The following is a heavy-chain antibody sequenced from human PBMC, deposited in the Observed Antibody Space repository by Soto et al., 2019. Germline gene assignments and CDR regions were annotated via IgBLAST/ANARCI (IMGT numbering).Heavy chain of an antibody. Sequence: SVKVSCKXSGGTFSSYAISWVRQAPGQGLEWMGGIIPIFGTANYAQKFQGRVTITADESTSTAYMELSSLRSEDTAVYYCAREVAYYYGMDVWGQGTTVTVSS. J-gene: IGHJ6*02. D-gene: IGHD5-12*01. CDR1: GGTFSSYA. V-gene: IGHV1-69*13. CDR2: IIPIFGTA. CDR3: AREVAYYYGMDV.